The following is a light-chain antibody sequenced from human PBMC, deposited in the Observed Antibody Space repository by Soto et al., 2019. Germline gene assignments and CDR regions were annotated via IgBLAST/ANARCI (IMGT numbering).Light chain of an antibody. CDR2: DVG. V-gene: IGLV2-11*01. Sequence: QSVLTQPRSVSASPGQSVTISCTGTSSDVGAFNYVSWYQQHPGRAPKLMIYDVGKRPSGVPDRFFGSKSGNTASLTISGLQAEDEADYYCCSYASSYSLVLDGGTKLTVL. CDR3: CSYASSYSLV. CDR1: SSDVGAFNY. J-gene: IGLJ3*02.